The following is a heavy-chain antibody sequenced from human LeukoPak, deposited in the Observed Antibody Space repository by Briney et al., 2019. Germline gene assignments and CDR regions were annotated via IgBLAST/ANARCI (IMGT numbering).Heavy chain of an antibody. CDR1: GGSFSTYY. CDR3: ARAWDYYDSRGFYLRYFDY. Sequence: SETLSLTCTVSGGSFSTYYWSWIRQPPGKGLEWIGYIYYSGSTNYNPSPKSRVTISVDMSKNQFSLKLSSVTAADTAVYYCARAWDYYDSRGFYLRYFDYWGQGTLVTVSS. J-gene: IGHJ4*02. CDR2: IYYSGST. D-gene: IGHD3-22*01. V-gene: IGHV4-59*01.